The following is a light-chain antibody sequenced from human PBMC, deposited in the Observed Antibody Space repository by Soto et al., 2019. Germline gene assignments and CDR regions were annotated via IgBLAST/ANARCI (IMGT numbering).Light chain of an antibody. CDR1: QSIDSKY. Sequence: EIVLTQSPGTLSSSPGERATLSCRASQSIDSKYLAWYQHKPGQAPRLLIYATSSRATGIPDRFGGSGSGTDFTLTINRLEPEDFAVYYCQQYFALSWTFGQGTKVDIK. V-gene: IGKV3-20*01. CDR2: ATS. J-gene: IGKJ1*01. CDR3: QQYFALSWT.